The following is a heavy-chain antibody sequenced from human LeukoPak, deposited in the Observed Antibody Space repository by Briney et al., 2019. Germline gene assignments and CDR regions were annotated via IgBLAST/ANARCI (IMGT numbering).Heavy chain of an antibody. J-gene: IGHJ4*02. CDR3: AKYSQLLSGYYFDF. CDR2: ISGSGGSA. Sequence: SGGSLRLSCAASGFTFSSYAMTWVRQAPGKGLEWVSAISGSGGSAYYADSVKGRFTISRDNSKNTLYLQMNSLRAEDMAIYYCAKYSQLLSGYYFDFWGQGTLVTVSS. D-gene: IGHD2-2*01. CDR1: GFTFSSYA. V-gene: IGHV3-23*01.